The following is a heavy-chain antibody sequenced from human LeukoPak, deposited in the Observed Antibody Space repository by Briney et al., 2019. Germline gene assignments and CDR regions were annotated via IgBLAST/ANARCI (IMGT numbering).Heavy chain of an antibody. CDR1: GFTFDDYG. V-gene: IGHV3-20*04. J-gene: IGHJ4*02. Sequence: GGSLRLSCAASGFTFDDYGMSWVRQAPGKGLEWVSGINWNGGSTGYADSVKGRFTISGDNAKNSLYLQINSLRAEDTAFYYCARDGLGDSSGYFFSNYFDYWGQGTLVTVSS. CDR2: INWNGGST. CDR3: ARDGLGDSSGYFFSNYFDY. D-gene: IGHD3-22*01.